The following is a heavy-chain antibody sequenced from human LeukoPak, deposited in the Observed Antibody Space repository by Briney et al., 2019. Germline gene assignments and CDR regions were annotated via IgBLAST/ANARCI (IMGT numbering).Heavy chain of an antibody. D-gene: IGHD6-13*01. CDR1: GGSISSGGYY. V-gene: IGHV4-31*03. Sequence: SETLSLTCTVSGGSISSGGYYWSWIRQHPGKGLEWIGYIYYSGSTYYNPSLKSRVTISVDTSKNQLSLKLSSVTAADTAVYYCARVSSSSWYTLDYWGQGTLVTVSS. J-gene: IGHJ4*02. CDR2: IYYSGST. CDR3: ARVSSSSWYTLDY.